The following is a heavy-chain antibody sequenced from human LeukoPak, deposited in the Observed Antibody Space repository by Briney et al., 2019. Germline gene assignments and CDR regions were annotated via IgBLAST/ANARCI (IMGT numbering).Heavy chain of an antibody. CDR3: ARSTTPRGYSYGYQGDY. CDR2: MNPNSGNT. CDR1: GYTFTSYD. Sequence: ASVKVSCKASGYTFTSYDINWVRQATGQGLEWMGWMNPNSGNTGYAQKFQGRVTMTRNTSISTAYMELSSLRSDDTAVYYCARSTTPRGYSYGYQGDYWGQGTLVTVSS. J-gene: IGHJ4*02. V-gene: IGHV1-8*01. D-gene: IGHD5-18*01.